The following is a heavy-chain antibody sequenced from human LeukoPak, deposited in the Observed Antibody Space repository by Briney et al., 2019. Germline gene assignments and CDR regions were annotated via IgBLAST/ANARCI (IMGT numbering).Heavy chain of an antibody. D-gene: IGHD1-1*01. Sequence: ASVKVSCKASGYTFTGYFMQWVRHAPGQVLEWMGWINPNSGGTSYAQKFQGRVTMTRDTSISTAYMELSRLRSDDTAVYYCARDYELGTAGTAYEYFDYWGQGTLVTVSS. V-gene: IGHV1-2*02. CDR2: INPNSGGT. CDR3: ARDYELGTAGTAYEYFDY. CDR1: GYTFTGYF. J-gene: IGHJ4*02.